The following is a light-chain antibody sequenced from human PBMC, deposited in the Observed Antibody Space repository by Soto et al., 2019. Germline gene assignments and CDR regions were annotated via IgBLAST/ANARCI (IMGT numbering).Light chain of an antibody. CDR1: QSVTNS. Sequence: EIVLTQSPATLSLSPGERATLSCRASQSVTNSLAWYQHKSGQAPRLLISGASTGATGIPARFSGSGSGTEFTLTISSLQSEDCAIYYCQQYHTWPITFGGGTKVEIK. CDR3: QQYHTWPIT. V-gene: IGKV3-15*01. J-gene: IGKJ4*01. CDR2: GAS.